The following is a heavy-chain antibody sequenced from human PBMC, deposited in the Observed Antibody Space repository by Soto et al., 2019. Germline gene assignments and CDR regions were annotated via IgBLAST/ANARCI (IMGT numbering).Heavy chain of an antibody. CDR3: ARGGVRGVIIYY. CDR2: ISSSSSYI. CDR1: GFTFSSYS. V-gene: IGHV3-21*01. J-gene: IGHJ4*02. D-gene: IGHD3-10*01. Sequence: PGGSLRLSCAASGFTFSSYSMNWVRQAPGKGLEWVSSISSSSSYIYYADSVKGRFTISGDNAKNSLYLQMNSLRAEDTAVYYCARGGVRGVIIYYWGQGTLVTVSS.